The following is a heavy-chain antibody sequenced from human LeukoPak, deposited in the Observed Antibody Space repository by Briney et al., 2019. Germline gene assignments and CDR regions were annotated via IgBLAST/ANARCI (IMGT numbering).Heavy chain of an antibody. Sequence: SGGSLRLSCAASGFTFSSYAMSWVRQAPGKGLEWVSAISGSGGSTYYADSVKGRFTISRDNAKNSLYLQMNSLRAEDTAVYYCARDRSQAYYGKSFYYYYMDVWGKGTTVTVSS. CDR1: GFTFSSYA. CDR3: ARDRSQAYYGKSFYYYYMDV. CDR2: ISGSGGST. V-gene: IGHV3-23*01. J-gene: IGHJ6*03. D-gene: IGHD2-21*01.